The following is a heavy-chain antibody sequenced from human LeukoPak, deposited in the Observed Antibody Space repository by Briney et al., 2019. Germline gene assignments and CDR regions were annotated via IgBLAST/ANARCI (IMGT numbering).Heavy chain of an antibody. V-gene: IGHV3-7*01. CDR3: GRAQEVDY. CDR1: GFTFSSYG. Sequence: GGSLRLSCAASGFTFSSYGMSWVRQAPGKGLEWVANIKQDGSEKYYVDSVKGRFTISRDNAKNSLYLQMKTLRVEDTAVYYCGRAQEVDYWGQGTLVTVSS. CDR2: IKQDGSEK. J-gene: IGHJ4*02.